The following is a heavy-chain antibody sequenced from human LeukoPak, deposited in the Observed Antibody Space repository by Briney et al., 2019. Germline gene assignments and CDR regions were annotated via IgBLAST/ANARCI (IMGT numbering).Heavy chain of an antibody. D-gene: IGHD2-2*01. Sequence: GGSLRLSCAASGFTFSSYSMNWVRQAPGKGLEWVSSISSSSSYIYYADSVKGRFTISRDNAKNSLYLQMNSLRAEDTAVYYCARDPPKGFKDNCSSTSCSDYWGQGTLVTVSS. CDR3: ARDPPKGFKDNCSSTSCSDY. J-gene: IGHJ4*02. CDR1: GFTFSSYS. V-gene: IGHV3-21*01. CDR2: ISSSSSYI.